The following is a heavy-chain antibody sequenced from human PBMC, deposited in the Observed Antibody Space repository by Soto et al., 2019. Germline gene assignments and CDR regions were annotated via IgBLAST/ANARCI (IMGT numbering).Heavy chain of an antibody. D-gene: IGHD3-22*01. CDR1: GGSFSGYY. V-gene: IGHV4-34*01. CDR3: AGGRRYCYDRSGYQHDY. Sequence: QVQLQQWGAGLLKPSETLSLTCAVYGGSFSGYYWSWIRQPPGKGLEWIGEINHSGSTNYNPSLKSRVPIAVGTSKNQCSLRVSSVTAADTAVYYCAGGRRYCYDRSGYQHDYWGQGTLVTVSS. J-gene: IGHJ4*02. CDR2: INHSGST.